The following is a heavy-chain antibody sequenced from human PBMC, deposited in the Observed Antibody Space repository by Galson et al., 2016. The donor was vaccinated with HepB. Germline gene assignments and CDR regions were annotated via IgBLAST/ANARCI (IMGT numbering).Heavy chain of an antibody. Sequence: SLRLTCAASGFTLSKYHMHWVRQAPGKGLEWVALSFHDEDYTYYPDSVKGRFTISRDNTKATVYLHMNSLRDEDTAVYYCTREANDAFDNWGQGTMVALSS. J-gene: IGHJ3*02. V-gene: IGHV3-30-3*01. CDR3: TREANDAFDN. CDR2: SFHDEDYT. CDR1: GFTLSKYH.